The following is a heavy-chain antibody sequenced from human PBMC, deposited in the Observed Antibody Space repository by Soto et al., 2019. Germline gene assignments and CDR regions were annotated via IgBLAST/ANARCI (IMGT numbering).Heavy chain of an antibody. CDR2: ISYDGRNK. CDR1: GFTFSSYG. J-gene: IGHJ4*02. D-gene: IGHD6-19*01. CDR3: AKDDKGRIAVSGVDY. V-gene: IGHV3-30*18. Sequence: QVQLVESGGGVVQPGRSLRLSCAASGFTFSSYGMHWVRQAPGKGLEWVAVISYDGRNKYYADSVKGRFTISRDNSKNTLYLQMYSLRADDTAVYYCAKDDKGRIAVSGVDYWGQGTLVTVSS.